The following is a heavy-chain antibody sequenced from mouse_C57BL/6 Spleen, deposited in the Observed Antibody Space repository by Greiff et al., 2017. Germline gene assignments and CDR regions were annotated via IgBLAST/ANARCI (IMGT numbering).Heavy chain of an antibody. CDR2: IDPSDSYT. Sequence: QVQLQQPGAELVKPGASVKLSCKASGFTFTSYWMQWVKQRPGQGLEWIGEIDPSDSYTNYNQKFKGKATLTVDTSSSTAYMQLSSLTSEDSAVYYCARRDGSSSIYWGQGTTLTVSS. CDR1: GFTFTSYW. D-gene: IGHD1-1*01. J-gene: IGHJ2*01. CDR3: ARRDGSSSIY. V-gene: IGHV1-50*01.